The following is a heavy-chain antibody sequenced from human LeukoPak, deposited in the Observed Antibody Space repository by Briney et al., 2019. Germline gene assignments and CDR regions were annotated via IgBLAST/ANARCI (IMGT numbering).Heavy chain of an antibody. CDR3: ARESDIAVAGTWFDY. J-gene: IGHJ4*02. CDR2: INLIGGST. CDR1: GYTFTSYY. Sequence: ASVKVSCTASGYTFTSYYMHWVRQAPGQGLEWMGIINLIGGSTRYAQKFQGRVTMTRDTSTSTVYMELSSLRSEDTAVYYCARESDIAVAGTWFDYWGQGTLVTVPS. V-gene: IGHV1-46*01. D-gene: IGHD6-19*01.